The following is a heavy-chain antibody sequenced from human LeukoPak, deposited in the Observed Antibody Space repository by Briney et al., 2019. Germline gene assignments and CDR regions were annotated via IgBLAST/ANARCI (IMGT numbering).Heavy chain of an antibody. V-gene: IGHV5-51*01. D-gene: IGHD4-11*01. CDR2: IYPGDSDT. Sequence: GESLKISCKGSGYSFTSYWIGWVRQMPGKGLEWMGIIYPGDSDTRYSPSFQGQVTISADKSISTAYLQWSSLKASGTAMYYCAGRKVLQYGNNWFDPWGQGTLVTVSS. J-gene: IGHJ5*02. CDR1: GYSFTSYW. CDR3: AGRKVLQYGNNWFDP.